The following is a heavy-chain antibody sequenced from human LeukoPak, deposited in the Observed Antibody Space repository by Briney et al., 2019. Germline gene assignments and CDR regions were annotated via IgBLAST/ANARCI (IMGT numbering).Heavy chain of an antibody. V-gene: IGHV4-59*01. CDR1: GGSISSYY. CDR3: ARGTGSYNDY. J-gene: IGHJ4*02. Sequence: SETLSLNCTVSGGSISSYYWSWIRQPPGKGLEWIGYIYYSGSTNYNPSLKSRVTISVDTSKNQFSLKLSSVTAADTAVYYCARGTGSYNDYWGQGTLVTVSS. CDR2: IYYSGST. D-gene: IGHD1-26*01.